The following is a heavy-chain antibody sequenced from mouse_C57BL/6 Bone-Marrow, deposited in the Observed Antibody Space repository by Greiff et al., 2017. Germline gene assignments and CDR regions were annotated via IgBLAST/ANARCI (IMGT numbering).Heavy chain of an antibody. CDR1: GFTFSSYG. Sequence: EVQVVESGGDLVKPGGSLKLSCAASGFTFSSYGMSWVRPTPDKRLAWVATISSGGSYPYYHASVKGRFTIARDNAKNTRCRLMSRLKSEDTAMYYCERQSYYGYDGYYAMDYWGQGTSVTVSS. J-gene: IGHJ4*01. V-gene: IGHV5-6*01. CDR2: ISSGGSYP. CDR3: ERQSYYGYDGYYAMDY. D-gene: IGHD2-14*01.